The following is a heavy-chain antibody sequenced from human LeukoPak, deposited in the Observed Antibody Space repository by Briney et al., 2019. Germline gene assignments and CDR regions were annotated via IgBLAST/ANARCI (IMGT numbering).Heavy chain of an antibody. Sequence: TGGSLRLSCAASGFTFDDYGMSWVRQAPGKGLEWVSGINWNGGSTGYADSVKGRFTISRDNAKNSLYLQMNSLRAEDTALYYCARDKSWYSSSWSPGDYWGQGTLVTVSS. CDR2: INWNGGST. V-gene: IGHV3-20*04. CDR3: ARDKSWYSSSWSPGDY. J-gene: IGHJ4*02. CDR1: GFTFDDYG. D-gene: IGHD6-13*01.